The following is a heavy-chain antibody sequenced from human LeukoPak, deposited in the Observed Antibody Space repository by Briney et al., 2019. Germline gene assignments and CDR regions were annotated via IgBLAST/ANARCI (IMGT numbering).Heavy chain of an antibody. Sequence: SETLSLTCAVSGYSINRGYCWGWIRQSPGKGLEWIGGIDHSGNTHYNPSLKNRVTILADTSKNEFSLKLSSVTATDTAVYYCARVPHSVEGSMKAVFIHYFDYWGQGSLVTVSS. D-gene: IGHD3-22*01. CDR2: IDHSGNT. J-gene: IGHJ4*02. CDR3: ARVPHSVEGSMKAVFIHYFDY. V-gene: IGHV4-38-2*01. CDR1: GYSINRGYC.